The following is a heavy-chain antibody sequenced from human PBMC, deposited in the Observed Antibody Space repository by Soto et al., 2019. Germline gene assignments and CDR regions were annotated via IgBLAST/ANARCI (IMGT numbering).Heavy chain of an antibody. Sequence: QVTLKESGPVLVKPTETLTLTCTVSGFSLSNARMGVSWIRQPPGQALEWLAHIFSNDEKSYSTSLKSRPTSSKDTSKGEVVVNMTNMDLVDAATYCYARPFRWYSRSWSASWDFDPWGRGSLVTVSS. V-gene: IGHV2-26*01. CDR2: IFSNDEK. CDR3: ARPFRWYSRSWSASWDFDP. D-gene: IGHD6-13*01. J-gene: IGHJ2*01. CDR1: GFSLSNARMG.